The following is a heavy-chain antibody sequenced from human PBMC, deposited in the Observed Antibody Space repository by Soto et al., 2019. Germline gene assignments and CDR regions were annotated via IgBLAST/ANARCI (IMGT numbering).Heavy chain of an antibody. J-gene: IGHJ5*02. Sequence: SVKVSCKVSGYTLSKLSMHWVRQTPGKGLEWMGGFDREDDETIYAQKFRGRVTMTEDTSTDTAYMELSSLTSEDMAVYYCATDVGGYCTSTTCYRWFDPWGQGTLVTVSS. CDR2: FDREDDET. D-gene: IGHD2-2*01. V-gene: IGHV1-24*01. CDR1: GYTLSKLS. CDR3: ATDVGGYCTSTTCYRWFDP.